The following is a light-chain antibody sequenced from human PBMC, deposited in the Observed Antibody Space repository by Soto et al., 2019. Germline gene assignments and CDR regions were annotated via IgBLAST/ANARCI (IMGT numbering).Light chain of an antibody. CDR1: QSISTW. CDR2: GAS. CDR3: QQYKNYLT. V-gene: IGKV1-5*01. Sequence: DIHMTQSPSTLSASVGDRVTITCRASQSISTWLAWYQQKPGKAPKVLIYGASSLESGVPSRFSGSGSGTEFTLTISSLQPDDFATYYCQQYKNYLTFGPGTKVDIK. J-gene: IGKJ3*01.